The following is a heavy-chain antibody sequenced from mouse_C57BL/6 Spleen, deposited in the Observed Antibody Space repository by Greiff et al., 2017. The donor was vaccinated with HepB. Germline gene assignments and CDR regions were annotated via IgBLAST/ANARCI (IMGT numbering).Heavy chain of an antibody. CDR1: GYAFTNYL. Sequence: VKLQESGAELVRPGTSVKVSCKASGYAFTNYLIEWVKQRPGQGLEWIGVINPGSGGTNYNEKFKGKATLTADKSSSTAYMQLSSLTSEDSAVYFCARDYPYYFDYWGQGTTLTVSS. J-gene: IGHJ2*01. CDR2: INPGSGGT. CDR3: ARDYPYYFDY. V-gene: IGHV1-54*01. D-gene: IGHD1-1*02.